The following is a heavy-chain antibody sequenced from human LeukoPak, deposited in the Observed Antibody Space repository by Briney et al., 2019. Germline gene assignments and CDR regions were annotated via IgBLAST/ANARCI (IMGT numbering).Heavy chain of an antibody. CDR3: AREVGIYCSITSCSPFDY. CDR2: ISAYNGNT. J-gene: IGHJ4*02. CDR1: GYTFTSYG. V-gene: IGHV1-18*01. D-gene: IGHD2-2*01. Sequence: RASVKLSCTASGYTFTSYGISWVRQVPGQGLEWMGWISAYNGNTNYAQTIQGRVTMTTDTSTSTAYMELRSLRSDDTAVYYCAREVGIYCSITSCSPFDYWGQETLVTVSS.